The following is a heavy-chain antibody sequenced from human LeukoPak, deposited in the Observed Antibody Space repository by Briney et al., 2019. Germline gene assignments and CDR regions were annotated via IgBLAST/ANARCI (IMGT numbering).Heavy chain of an antibody. V-gene: IGHV3-7*03. CDR3: AKDHGKAVVVVAATFDY. CDR1: GFTFSSYW. Sequence: GGSLRLSCAASGFTFSSYWMSWVRQAPGKGLEWVANIKQDGSEKYYVDSVKGRFTISRDNAKNSLYLQMNSLRAEDTAVYYCAKDHGKAVVVVAATFDYWGQGTLVTVSS. J-gene: IGHJ4*02. D-gene: IGHD2-15*01. CDR2: IKQDGSEK.